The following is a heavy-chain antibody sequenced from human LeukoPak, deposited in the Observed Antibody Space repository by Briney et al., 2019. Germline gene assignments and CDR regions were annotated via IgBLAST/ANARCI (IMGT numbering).Heavy chain of an antibody. Sequence: SETLSLTCTVSGGSISHYYWSWIRQSPGKGLEWIGYIYYSGTTNYNPSLKSRVSISVDTSRNQFALQLRSVTAADTAVYYCAREDPQTTVPEGMDVGGQGTTVSVSS. J-gene: IGHJ6*02. CDR2: IYYSGTT. CDR3: AREDPQTTVPEGMDV. D-gene: IGHD4-17*01. CDR1: GGSISHYY. V-gene: IGHV4-59*01.